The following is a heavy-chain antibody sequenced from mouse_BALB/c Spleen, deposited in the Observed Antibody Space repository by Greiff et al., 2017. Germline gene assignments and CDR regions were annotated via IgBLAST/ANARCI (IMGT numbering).Heavy chain of an antibody. J-gene: IGHJ3*01. CDR2: ISTYYGDA. CDR1: GYTFTDYA. Sequence: VQLVESGAELVRPGVSVKISCKGSGYTFTDYAMHWVKQSHAKSLEWIGVISTYYGDASYNQKFKGKATMTVDKSSSTAYMELARLTSEDSAIYYCAREGLRGFAYWGQGTLVTVSA. D-gene: IGHD2-4*01. V-gene: IGHV1S137*01. CDR3: AREGLRGFAY.